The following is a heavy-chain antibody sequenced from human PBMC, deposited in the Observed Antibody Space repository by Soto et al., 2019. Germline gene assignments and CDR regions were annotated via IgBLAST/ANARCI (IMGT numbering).Heavy chain of an antibody. CDR1: GGSISNTW. J-gene: IGHJ5*02. D-gene: IGHD3-3*01. Sequence: SETLSLTCTVSGGSISNTWWSWVRQPPGKGLEWIGYIYYSGSTNYNPSLKSRVTISVDTSKNQFSLKLSSVTAADTAVYYCARGANSLKRITIFGVVIHPNWFDPWGQGTLVTVSS. CDR3: ARGANSLKRITIFGVVIHPNWFDP. V-gene: IGHV4-59*01. CDR2: IYYSGST.